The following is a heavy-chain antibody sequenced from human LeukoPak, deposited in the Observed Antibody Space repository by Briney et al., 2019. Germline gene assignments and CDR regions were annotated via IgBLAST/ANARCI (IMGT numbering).Heavy chain of an antibody. J-gene: IGHJ3*02. Sequence: GASVKVSCKASGYTFTSYGISWVRQAPGQGLEWMGWISAYNGNTNYAQKLQGRVTMTTDTSTSTAYMELRSLRSDDTAVYHCARVQADVGVNDILTYAFDIWGQGTMVTVSS. CDR2: ISAYNGNT. D-gene: IGHD3-9*01. V-gene: IGHV1-18*01. CDR1: GYTFTSYG. CDR3: ARVQADVGVNDILTYAFDI.